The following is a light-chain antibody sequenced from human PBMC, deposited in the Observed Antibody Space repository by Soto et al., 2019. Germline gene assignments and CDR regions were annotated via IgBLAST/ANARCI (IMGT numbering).Light chain of an antibody. CDR1: SSDVGAYNF. CDR3: SSYAGSNNWV. CDR2: EVT. Sequence: QSALTQPPSASGSPGQSVTISCTGTSSDVGAYNFVSWYQQHPGKAPKLLIYEVTKRPSGVPDRFSGSKSGNTASLTVSGLQAEDEADYYCSSYAGSNNWVFGGGTKLT. V-gene: IGLV2-8*01. J-gene: IGLJ2*01.